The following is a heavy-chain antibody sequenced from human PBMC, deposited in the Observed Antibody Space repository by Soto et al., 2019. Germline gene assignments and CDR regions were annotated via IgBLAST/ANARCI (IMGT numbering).Heavy chain of an antibody. V-gene: IGHV1-2*04. CDR3: ARAHCGGDCYSGVDY. D-gene: IGHD2-21*02. CDR2: INPNSGGT. J-gene: IGHJ4*02. Sequence: ASVKVSFKASGYSFTGYYMHWERQAPGQGLEWMGWINPNSGGTNYAQKYQGWVTMTRDTSISTAYMELSRLRSDDTAVYYCARAHCGGDCYSGVDYWGQGT. CDR1: GYSFTGYY.